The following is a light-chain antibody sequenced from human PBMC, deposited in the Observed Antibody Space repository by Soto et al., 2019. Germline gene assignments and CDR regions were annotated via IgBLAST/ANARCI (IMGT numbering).Light chain of an antibody. J-gene: IGLJ1*01. CDR1: SSDVGGYNY. Sequence: QSALTQPASVSGSPGQPITISCTGTSSDVGGYNYVSWYQQHPGRAPKLMIYDVSNRPSGVSNRFSGSKSGNTASLTISGLQAEDEADYYCSSYTSSSTDYVFGTGTKVPS. CDR2: DVS. V-gene: IGLV2-14*01. CDR3: SSYTSSSTDYV.